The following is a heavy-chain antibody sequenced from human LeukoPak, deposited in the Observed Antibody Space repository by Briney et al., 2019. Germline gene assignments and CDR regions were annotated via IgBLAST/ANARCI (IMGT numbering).Heavy chain of an antibody. V-gene: IGHV1-18*01. CDR3: ARRYYYDSSGYYGDDY. CDR1: GYTFTSYG. J-gene: IGHJ4*02. CDR2: ISAYNGNT. Sequence: ASVKVSSKASGYTFTSYGISWVRQAPGQGLEWMGWISAYNGNTNYAQKLQGRVTMTTDTSTSTAYMELRSLRSDDTAVYYCARRYYYDSSGYYGDDYWGQGTLVTVSS. D-gene: IGHD3-22*01.